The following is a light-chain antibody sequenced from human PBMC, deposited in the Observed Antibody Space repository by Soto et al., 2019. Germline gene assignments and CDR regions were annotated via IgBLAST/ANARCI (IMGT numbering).Light chain of an antibody. J-gene: IGLJ2*01. CDR1: YSDVGGSNY. CDR3: SSNVVGTNLKI. Sequence: QSALTQPPSASGSPGQSVTISCTGTYSDVGGSNYVSWYQQHPGKAPKLVIYEVIQRPSGVPDRFSGSRSGNTASRTVSRLQAEDEADYYCSSNVVGTNLKIFGGGTKLTVL. V-gene: IGLV2-8*01. CDR2: EVI.